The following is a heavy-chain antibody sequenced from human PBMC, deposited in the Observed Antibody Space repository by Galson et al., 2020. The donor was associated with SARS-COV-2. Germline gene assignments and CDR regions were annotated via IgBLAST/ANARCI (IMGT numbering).Heavy chain of an antibody. CDR3: ARDVSGGASDI. CDR2: ISHDGRIE. V-gene: IGHV3-30*04. Sequence: TFTNYAIHWVRQAPGKGLEWVAVISHDGRIEVYADSVKGRFTISRDNSENMLFLQMDSLRADDTALYYCARDVSGGASDIWGQGTMVTVSS. D-gene: IGHD1-26*01. CDR1: TFTNYA. J-gene: IGHJ3*02.